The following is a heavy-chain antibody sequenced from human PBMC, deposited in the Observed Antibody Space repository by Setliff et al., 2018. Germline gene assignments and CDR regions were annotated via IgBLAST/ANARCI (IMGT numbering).Heavy chain of an antibody. CDR1: GFTIADHF. CDR3: ARDVDYSRPEYYYGMDV. J-gene: IGHJ6*02. Sequence: GGSLRLSCAASGFTIADHFMTWIRRAPGKGLEWVSYMSAWGTTIYYADSVKGRFTISRDNAKNSLYLQMNSLRAEDTAVYYCARDVDYSRPEYYYGMDVWGQGTTVTVSS. V-gene: IGHV3-11*04. D-gene: IGHD4-4*01. CDR2: MSAWGTTI.